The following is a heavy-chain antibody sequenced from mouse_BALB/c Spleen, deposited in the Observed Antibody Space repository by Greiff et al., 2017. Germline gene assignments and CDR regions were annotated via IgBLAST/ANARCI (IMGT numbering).Heavy chain of an antibody. CDR1: GYTFTSYV. V-gene: IGHV1-14*01. J-gene: IGHJ4*01. CDR2: INPYNDGT. D-gene: IGHD2-4*01. Sequence: VQLKESGPELVKPGASVKMSCKASGYTFTSYVMHWVKQKPGQGLEWIGYINPYNDGTKYNEKFKGKATLTSDKSSSTAYMELSSLTSEDSAVYYCANYDSLYYAMDYWGQGTSVTVSS. CDR3: ANYDSLYYAMDY.